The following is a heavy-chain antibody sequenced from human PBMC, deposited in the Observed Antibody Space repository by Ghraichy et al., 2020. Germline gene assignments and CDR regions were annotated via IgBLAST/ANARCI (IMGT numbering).Heavy chain of an antibody. D-gene: IGHD2-2*01. Sequence: SETLSLTCTVSGGSVSSGSYYWSWIRQPPGKGLEWIGYIYYSGSTNYNPSLKSRVTISVDTSKNQFSLKLSSVTAADTAVYYCARDGVVVPALNNYYYYYGMDVWGQGTTVTVSS. CDR2: IYYSGST. CDR1: GGSVSSGSYY. CDR3: ARDGVVVPALNNYYYYYGMDV. V-gene: IGHV4-61*01. J-gene: IGHJ6*02.